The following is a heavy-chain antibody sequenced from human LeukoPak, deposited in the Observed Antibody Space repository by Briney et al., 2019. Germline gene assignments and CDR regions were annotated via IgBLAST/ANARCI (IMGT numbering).Heavy chain of an antibody. V-gene: IGHV3-66*01. Sequence: GSLRLSCAASGFTVSSNYMSWVRQAPGKGLEWVSSIYIGGSTYYADSVKGRFTISGDNPNNTLYLQMHSLRAEDTAVYYCAREISRFGIWGQGTLVTVSS. D-gene: IGHD3-16*01. CDR1: GFTVSSNY. J-gene: IGHJ4*02. CDR3: AREISRFGI. CDR2: IYIGGST.